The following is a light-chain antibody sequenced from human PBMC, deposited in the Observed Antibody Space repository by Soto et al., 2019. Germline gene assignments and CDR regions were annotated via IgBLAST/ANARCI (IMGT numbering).Light chain of an antibody. CDR3: AAWDDSLSAVV. J-gene: IGLJ2*01. CDR2: RNN. CDR1: SSNLGSNY. V-gene: IGLV1-47*01. Sequence: QSVLTQPPSASGTPGQRVTISCSGSSSNLGSNYVHWYQQLPGTAPKLLIYRNNQRPSGVPDRFSGSKSGTSASLAISGLRSEDEADYYCAAWDDSLSAVVFGGGTKLTVL.